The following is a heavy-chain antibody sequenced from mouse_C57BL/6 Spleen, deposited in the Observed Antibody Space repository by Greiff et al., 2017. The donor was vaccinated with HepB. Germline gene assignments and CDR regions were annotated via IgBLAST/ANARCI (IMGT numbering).Heavy chain of an antibody. CDR2: ISSGSSTI. CDR1: GFTFSDYG. CDR3: ARFDGYYPYYFDY. Sequence: EVQLVESGGGLVKPGGSLKLSCAASGFTFSDYGMHWVRQAPEKGLEWVAYISSGSSTIYYADTVKGRFTISRDNAKNTLFLQMTSLRSEDTAMYYCARFDGYYPYYFDYWGQGTTLTVSS. D-gene: IGHD2-3*01. V-gene: IGHV5-17*01. J-gene: IGHJ2*01.